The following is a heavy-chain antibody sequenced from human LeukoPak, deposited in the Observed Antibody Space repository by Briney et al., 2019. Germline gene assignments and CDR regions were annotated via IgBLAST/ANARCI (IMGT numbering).Heavy chain of an antibody. Sequence: SETLSLTCTVSGGSISSYYWSWLRQPAGKGLEWIGRIYTSENTNYNPSLKSRVTMSIDASKNQFSLKLTSVTAADTAVYYCAREAGSGYSRSMDSWGQGTLVTVSS. CDR1: GGSISSYY. CDR2: IYTSENT. D-gene: IGHD3-22*01. J-gene: IGHJ4*02. V-gene: IGHV4-4*07. CDR3: AREAGSGYSRSMDS.